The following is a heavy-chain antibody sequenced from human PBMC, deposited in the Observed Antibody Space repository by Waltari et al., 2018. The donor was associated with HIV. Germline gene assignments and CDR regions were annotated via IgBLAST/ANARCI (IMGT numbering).Heavy chain of an antibody. CDR3: ARDGHHGVTKRGNAFDL. CDR1: RFTFSNYE. V-gene: IGHV3-48*03. CDR2: ISGSGSTI. D-gene: IGHD2-21*02. Sequence: EVQLVESGGGAVQRGGSMRLSCVASRFTFSNYEMNWVRQAPGKALEWISYISGSGSTIYYSDSGKGRFTISRDNAKNSLYLRMNYLTAEDTAIYYCARDGHHGVTKRGNAFDLWGQGTMVTVSP. J-gene: IGHJ3*01.